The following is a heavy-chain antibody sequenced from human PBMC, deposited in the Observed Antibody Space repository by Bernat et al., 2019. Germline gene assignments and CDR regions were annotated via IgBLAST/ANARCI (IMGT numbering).Heavy chain of an antibody. Sequence: QVQLQESGPGLVKPSETLSLTCTVSGGSISSYYWSWIRQPPGKGLEWIGYIYYSGSTNYNPSLKSRVTISVDTSKNQFSLKLSSVTAADTAVYYCARGNRYSSGWYGPSDAFDIWGQGTMVTVSS. CDR3: ARGNRYSSGWYGPSDAFDI. CDR1: GGSISSYY. J-gene: IGHJ3*02. V-gene: IGHV4-59*01. D-gene: IGHD6-19*01. CDR2: IYYSGST.